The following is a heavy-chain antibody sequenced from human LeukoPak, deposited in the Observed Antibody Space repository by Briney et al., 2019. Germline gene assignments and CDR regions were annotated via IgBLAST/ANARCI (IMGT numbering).Heavy chain of an antibody. D-gene: IGHD3-22*01. V-gene: IGHV1-2*06. Sequence: GASVEVSCKASGYTFTGYYMHWVRQAPGQGLEWMGRINPNSGGTNYAQKFQGRVTMTRDTSISTAYMELSRLRSDDTAVYYCARAGKYYYDSSGYYPWGQGTLVTVSS. CDR2: INPNSGGT. CDR3: ARAGKYYYDSSGYYP. CDR1: GYTFTGYY. J-gene: IGHJ5*02.